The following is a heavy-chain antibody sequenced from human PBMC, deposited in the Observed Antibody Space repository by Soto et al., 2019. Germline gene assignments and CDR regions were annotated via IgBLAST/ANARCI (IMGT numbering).Heavy chain of an antibody. J-gene: IGHJ6*02. CDR1: GFTFSSYW. CDR2: IMGDGSGT. V-gene: IGHV3-74*01. CDR3: ARSRGSGGVEYNMDV. D-gene: IGHD3-16*01. Sequence: QPGGSLRLSCAASGFTFSSYWMHWVRQGPGEGLVWVSRIMGDGSGTTYADSVKGRFTISRDNAKNTLYLQMNSLRAEDTAVYHCARSRGSGGVEYNMDVWGQGTTVTVSS.